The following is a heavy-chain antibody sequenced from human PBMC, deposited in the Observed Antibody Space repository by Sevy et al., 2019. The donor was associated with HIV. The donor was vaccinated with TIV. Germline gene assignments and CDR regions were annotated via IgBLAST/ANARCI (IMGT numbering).Heavy chain of an antibody. CDR2: IYYSGST. CDR3: ARERAARPAIDY. J-gene: IGHJ4*02. V-gene: IGHV4-61*01. CDR1: GGSVSSGSYY. D-gene: IGHD6-6*01. Sequence: SETLSLTCTVSGGSVSSGSYYWSWIRQPPGKGLEWIGYIYYSGSTNYNPSLKSRVTISVDTSKNQFSLKLSSVTAAATAVYYCARERAARPAIDYWGQGTLVTVSS.